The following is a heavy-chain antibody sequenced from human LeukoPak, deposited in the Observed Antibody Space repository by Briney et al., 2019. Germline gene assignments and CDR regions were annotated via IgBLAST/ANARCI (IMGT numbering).Heavy chain of an antibody. Sequence: GGSLRLSCAASGFTFNTYGMSWVRQAPGKGLEWVSAISGSGGSTYYADSVKGRFTISRDNSKNTLYLQMNSLRAEDTAVYYCAKGPGSGSQTAESYYYYYMDVWGKGTTVTISS. V-gene: IGHV3-23*01. J-gene: IGHJ6*03. CDR2: ISGSGGST. CDR3: AKGPGSGSQTAESYYYYYMDV. D-gene: IGHD3-10*01. CDR1: GFTFNTYG.